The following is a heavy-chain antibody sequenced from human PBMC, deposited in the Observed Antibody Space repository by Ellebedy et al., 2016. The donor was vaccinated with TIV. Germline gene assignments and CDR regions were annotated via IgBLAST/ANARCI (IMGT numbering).Heavy chain of an antibody. CDR2: MNHNSGST. CDR3: TRGLDCTGGSCYSTWFDP. J-gene: IGHJ5*02. CDR1: GYTFTGYD. Sequence: AASVKVSCKASGYTFTGYDLNWVRQATGQGLEWMGWMNHNSGSTGYAQKFQGRVTLTRNTSISTAYMELSRLISEETAVHYCTRGLDCTGGSCYSTWFDPWGQGTLVTVSS. V-gene: IGHV1-8*02. D-gene: IGHD2-15*01.